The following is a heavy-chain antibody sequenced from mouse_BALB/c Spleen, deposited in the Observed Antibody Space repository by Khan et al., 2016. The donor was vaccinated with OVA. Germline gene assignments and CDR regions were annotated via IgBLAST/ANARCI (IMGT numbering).Heavy chain of an antibody. CDR2: ISTGGHYT. CDR1: GFTFSTYG. Sequence: EVELVESGGDLVEPGGSLKLSCAASGFTFSTYGMSWVRQTPDKRLEWVATISTGGHYTYYPDSVRGRFTISRDNAKNTLYLQMTSLKSEDTAMFYCARRAYYYGSGGFAYWGQGTLVTASA. J-gene: IGHJ3*01. D-gene: IGHD1-1*01. V-gene: IGHV5-6*01. CDR3: ARRAYYYGSGGFAY.